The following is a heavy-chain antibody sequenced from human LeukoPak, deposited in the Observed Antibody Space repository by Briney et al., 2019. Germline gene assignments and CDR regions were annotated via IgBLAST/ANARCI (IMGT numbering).Heavy chain of an antibody. CDR1: GGTFSSYA. D-gene: IGHD3-22*01. CDR2: IIPIFGTA. Sequence: ASVMVSCKASGGTFSSYAISWVRQAPGQGLEWMGGIIPIFGTANYAQKFQGRVTITADESTSTAYMELSSLRSEDTAVYYCARVGTYYYDSSGYYTRRAFDYWGQGTLVTVSS. CDR3: ARVGTYYYDSSGYYTRRAFDY. J-gene: IGHJ4*02. V-gene: IGHV1-69*01.